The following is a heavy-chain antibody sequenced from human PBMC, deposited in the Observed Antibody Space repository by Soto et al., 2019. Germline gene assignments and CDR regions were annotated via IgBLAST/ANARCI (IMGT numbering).Heavy chain of an antibody. CDR3: ARGPDPTYFAY. CDR2: INTYNGNT. CDR1: GYTFSNYG. Sequence: QVQLVQSGAEVKKPGASVKVSCKASGYTFSNYGVSWVRQAPGQGLEWMGWINTYNGNTNYEQKFQGRVTVTTDTPTSTAYMELRSLRSDDTAVYYCARGPDPTYFAYWGQGTLVIVSS. V-gene: IGHV1-18*01. J-gene: IGHJ4*02.